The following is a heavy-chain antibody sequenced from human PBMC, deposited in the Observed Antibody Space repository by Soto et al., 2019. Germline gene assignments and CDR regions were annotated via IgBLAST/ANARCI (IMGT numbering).Heavy chain of an antibody. V-gene: IGHV1-18*01. CDR3: ARGRYGDY. J-gene: IGHJ4*02. D-gene: IGHD1-1*01. CDR2: FSAHNGNT. CDR1: GYAFTTYG. Sequence: QVHLVQSGAAVKKPGASVKVSCQASGYAFTTYGITWVRQAPGQGLEWMGWFSAHNGNTNYAQKLQGRVTVTRDTSTSTAYMELRILRSDDTAVYYCARGRYGDYWGQGDLVTVSS.